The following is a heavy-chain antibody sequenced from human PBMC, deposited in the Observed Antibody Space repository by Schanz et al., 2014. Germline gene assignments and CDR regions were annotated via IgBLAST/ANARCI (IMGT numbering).Heavy chain of an antibody. Sequence: QVQLVQSGPAVKKPGASMKVSCLASGYSFTGHHMHWVRQAPGQGLEWMGWINPNSGGTNYAQKFQGRVTMTRDTSISTAYMELSSLRSDDTAVYYCARELRLEYYFDYWGQGTQVTVSS. J-gene: IGHJ4*02. V-gene: IGHV1-2*02. CDR1: GYSFTGHH. CDR3: ARELRLEYYFDY. CDR2: INPNSGGT. D-gene: IGHD4-17*01.